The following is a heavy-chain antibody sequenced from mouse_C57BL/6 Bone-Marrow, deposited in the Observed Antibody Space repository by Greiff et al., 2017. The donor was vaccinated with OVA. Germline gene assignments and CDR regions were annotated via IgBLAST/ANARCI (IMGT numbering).Heavy chain of an antibody. D-gene: IGHD2-4*01. CDR2: IHPSDSDT. CDR1: GYTFTSYW. J-gene: IGHJ3*01. Sequence: QVQLQQPGAELVKPGASVKVSCKASGYTFTSYWMHWVKQRPGQGLEWIGRIHPSDSDTNYNQKFNGKAPLTVDKSSSPAYMQLSRLTSEDSAVYYCALLYYDYDGFAYWGQGTLVTVSA. CDR3: ALLYYDYDGFAY. V-gene: IGHV1-74*01.